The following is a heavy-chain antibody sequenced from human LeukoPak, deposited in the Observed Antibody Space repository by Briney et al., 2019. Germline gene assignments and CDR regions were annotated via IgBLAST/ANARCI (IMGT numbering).Heavy chain of an antibody. V-gene: IGHV3-72*01. Sequence: PGGSLRLSCAASGFTFSDHYMDWVRQAPGKGLEWVGRTRNKANSYTTEYAASVKGRFTISRDDSKKSLYLQMNSLKTEVTAVYYCARGYCSGRSCYSGLDYWGQGTLVTVSS. CDR2: TRNKANSYTT. D-gene: IGHD2-15*01. CDR3: ARGYCSGRSCYSGLDY. J-gene: IGHJ4*02. CDR1: GFTFSDHY.